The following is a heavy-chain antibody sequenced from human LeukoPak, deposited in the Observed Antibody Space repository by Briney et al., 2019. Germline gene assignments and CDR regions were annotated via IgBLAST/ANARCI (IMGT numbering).Heavy chain of an antibody. D-gene: IGHD5-18*01. CDR1: GFTFSSYG. Sequence: PGGSLRLSCAASGFTFSSYGMHWVRQAPGKGLEWVAVISYDGSNKYYADSVKGRFTISRDNSKNTLYLQMNSLRAEDTAVYYCAKARIQLWFSTPLDYWGQGTLVTVSS. V-gene: IGHV3-30*18. CDR3: AKARIQLWFSTPLDY. CDR2: ISYDGSNK. J-gene: IGHJ4*02.